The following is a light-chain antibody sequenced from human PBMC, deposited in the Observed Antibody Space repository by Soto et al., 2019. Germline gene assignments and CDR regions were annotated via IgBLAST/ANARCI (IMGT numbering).Light chain of an antibody. Sequence: EIVLTQSPGTLSLSPGERAPLSCRASQSVSSSDLAWYQQKPGQAPRLLIYGASTGATGIPARFSGSGSGTEFTLTISSLQSEDCAIYYCQQYHTWPITFGGGTKVDIK. CDR3: QQYHTWPIT. CDR2: GAS. J-gene: IGKJ4*01. CDR1: QSVSSSD. V-gene: IGKV3-15*01.